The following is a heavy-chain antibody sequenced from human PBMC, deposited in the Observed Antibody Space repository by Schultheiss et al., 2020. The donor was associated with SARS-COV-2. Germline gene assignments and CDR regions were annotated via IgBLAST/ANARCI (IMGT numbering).Heavy chain of an antibody. V-gene: IGHV4-34*01. Sequence: SQTLSLTCAVYGGSFSGYYWSWIRQPPGKGLEWIGEINHSGSTNYNPSLKSRVTISVDTSKNQFSLKLSSVTAADTAVYYCAITPYGMDVWGQGTTVTVSS. D-gene: IGHD1-14*01. CDR3: AITPYGMDV. CDR2: INHSGST. CDR1: GGSFSGYY. J-gene: IGHJ6*02.